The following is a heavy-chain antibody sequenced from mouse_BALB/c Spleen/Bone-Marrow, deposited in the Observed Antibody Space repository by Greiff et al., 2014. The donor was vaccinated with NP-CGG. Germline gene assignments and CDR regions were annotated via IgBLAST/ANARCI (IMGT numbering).Heavy chain of an antibody. CDR3: ARRGLYGYDFDY. V-gene: IGHV2-2*02. D-gene: IGHD2-2*01. J-gene: IGHJ2*01. Sequence: QVQLKESGPGLVQPSQSLSITCTVSGFSLISYGVHWVRQSPGKGLEWLGVIWSGGSTDYNVAFISRLSISKDNSKSQVFFKMNSLQANDTAIYYCARRGLYGYDFDYWGQGTTLTVSS. CDR1: GFSLISYG. CDR2: IWSGGST.